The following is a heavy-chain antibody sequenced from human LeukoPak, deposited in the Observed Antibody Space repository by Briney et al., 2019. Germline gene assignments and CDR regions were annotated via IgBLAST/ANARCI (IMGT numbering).Heavy chain of an antibody. Sequence: GGSLRLSCAAPGFTFSSYWMSWVRQAPGKGLEWVANIKQDGSEKYYVDSVKGRFTISRDNAKNSLYLQMNSLRAEDTAVYYCARESGSYVDYWGQGTLVTVSS. CDR1: GFTFSSYW. CDR3: ARESGSYVDY. V-gene: IGHV3-7*01. D-gene: IGHD1-26*01. CDR2: IKQDGSEK. J-gene: IGHJ4*02.